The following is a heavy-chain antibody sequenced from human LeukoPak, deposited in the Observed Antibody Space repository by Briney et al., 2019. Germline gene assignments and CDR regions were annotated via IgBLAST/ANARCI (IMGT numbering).Heavy chain of an antibody. CDR1: GFTFSSYW. J-gene: IGHJ4*02. CDR2: IRYDGSNK. D-gene: IGHD1-7*01. Sequence: PGGSLRLSCAASGFTFSSYWMTWVRQAPGKGLEWVAFIRYDGSNKYYADSVKGRFTISRDNSKNTLYLQMNSLRAEDTAVYYCAKKGNWNYTPYYFDYWGQGTLVTVSS. V-gene: IGHV3-30*02. CDR3: AKKGNWNYTPYYFDY.